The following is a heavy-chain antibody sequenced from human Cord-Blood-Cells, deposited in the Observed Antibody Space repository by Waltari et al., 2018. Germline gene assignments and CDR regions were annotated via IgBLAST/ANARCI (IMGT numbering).Heavy chain of an antibody. V-gene: IGHV1-69*09. CDR1: GGNFSSYA. J-gene: IGHJ4*02. Sequence: QVQLVQSGAEVKKPGSSVKVSCKASGGNFSSYAISWVRQAPGQGLEWMGRIIPILGIANYAQKFQGRVTITADKSTSTAYMELSSLRSEDTAVYYCARDGYGTTSDYWGQGTLVTVSS. D-gene: IGHD1-7*01. CDR3: ARDGYGTTSDY. CDR2: IIPILGIA.